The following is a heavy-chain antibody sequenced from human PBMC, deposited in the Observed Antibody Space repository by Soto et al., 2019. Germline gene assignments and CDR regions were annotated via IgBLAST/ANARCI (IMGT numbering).Heavy chain of an antibody. CDR3: AKDPLDLNYDYIWGTLD. CDR1: GFTFSSYA. Sequence: PGGSLRLSCAASGFTFSSYAMSWVRQAPGKGLEWVSAISGSGGSTYYADSVKGRFTISRDNSKNTLYLQMNSLRAEDTAVYYCAKDPLDLNYDYIWGTLDWGQGTLVTVSS. V-gene: IGHV3-23*01. CDR2: ISGSGGST. J-gene: IGHJ4*02. D-gene: IGHD3-16*01.